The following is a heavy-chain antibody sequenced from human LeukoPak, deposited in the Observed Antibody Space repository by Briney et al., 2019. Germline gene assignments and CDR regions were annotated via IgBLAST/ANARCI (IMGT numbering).Heavy chain of an antibody. CDR2: IYYSGST. V-gene: IGHV4-61*08. D-gene: IGHD1-26*01. CDR3: ARGLYSGSYLFDY. CDR1: GGSISNGDHY. Sequence: SETLSLTCTVSGGSISNGDHYWSWIRQPPGKGLEWIGYIYYSGSTNYNPSLKSRVTISVDTSKNQFSLKLSSVTAADTAVYYCARGLYSGSYLFDYWGQGTLVTVSS. J-gene: IGHJ4*02.